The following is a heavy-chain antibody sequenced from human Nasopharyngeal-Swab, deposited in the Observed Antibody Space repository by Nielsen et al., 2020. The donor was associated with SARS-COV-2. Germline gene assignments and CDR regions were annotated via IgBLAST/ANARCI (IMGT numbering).Heavy chain of an antibody. CDR2: INHSGST. J-gene: IGHJ4*02. V-gene: IGHV4-39*07. D-gene: IGHD4-17*01. CDR1: GGSISSGGYY. Sequence: SETLSLTCTVSGGSISSGGYYWSWIRQPPGKGLEWIGEINHSGSTNYNPSLKSRVTISVDTSKNQFSLKLSSVTAADTAVYYCARAYGDYHYWGQGTLVTVSS. CDR3: ARAYGDYHY.